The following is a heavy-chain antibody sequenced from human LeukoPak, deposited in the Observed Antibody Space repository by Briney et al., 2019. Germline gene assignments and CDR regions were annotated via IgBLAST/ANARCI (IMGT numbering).Heavy chain of an antibody. V-gene: IGHV3-49*04. Sequence: GGSLRLSCTASGFTFGDYAMSWVRQAPGKGLKWVGFIRSKAYGGTTEYAASVKGRFTISRDDSKSIAYLQMNSLKTEDTAVYYCTRDSVGIVVVGDAFDIWGQGTMVTFSS. CDR2: IRSKAYGGTT. CDR3: TRDSVGIVVVGDAFDI. J-gene: IGHJ3*02. D-gene: IGHD2-21*01. CDR1: GFTFGDYA.